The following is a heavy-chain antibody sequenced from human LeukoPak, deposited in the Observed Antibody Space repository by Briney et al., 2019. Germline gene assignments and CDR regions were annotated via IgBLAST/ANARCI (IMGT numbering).Heavy chain of an antibody. J-gene: IGHJ4*02. Sequence: ASVKVSCKASGYTFTSYGISWVRQAPGQGLEWMGWISAYNGNTNYAQKLQGRVTMTTDTSTSTDYMELRSLRSDDTAVYYCARETPILGYCSSTSCAIDYWGQGTLVTVSS. CDR1: GYTFTSYG. CDR3: ARETPILGYCSSTSCAIDY. V-gene: IGHV1-18*01. CDR2: ISAYNGNT. D-gene: IGHD2-2*01.